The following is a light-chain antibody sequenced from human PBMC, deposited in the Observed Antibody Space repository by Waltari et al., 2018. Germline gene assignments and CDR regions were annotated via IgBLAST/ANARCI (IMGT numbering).Light chain of an antibody. CDR1: QSVLYTSNNKNY. CDR3: QQYYSGPLT. V-gene: IGKV4-1*01. CDR2: RAT. J-gene: IGKJ4*01. Sequence: EIVMTQSPDALAVSLGERATVNCKSSQSVLYTSNNKNYLDWYQQKSGQPPKLLIHRATTLESGVPVRFSGSGSGTEFTLTISSLQTEDVAVYDCQQYYSGPLTLGGGTKVDIK.